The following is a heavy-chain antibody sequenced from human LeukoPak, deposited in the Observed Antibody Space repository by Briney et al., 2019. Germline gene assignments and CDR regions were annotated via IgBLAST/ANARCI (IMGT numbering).Heavy chain of an antibody. CDR2: IKQDGSEK. CDR3: ARDRAGTLGYCSSTSCGGAFDI. CDR1: GFTFSSYW. D-gene: IGHD2-2*01. J-gene: IGHJ3*02. Sequence: QPGGSLRLFCAASGFTFSSYWMSWVRQAPGKGLEWVANIKQDGSEKYYVDSVKGRFTISRDNAKNSLYLQMNSLRAEDTAVYYCARDRAGTLGYCSSTSCGGAFDIWGQGTMVTVSS. V-gene: IGHV3-7*01.